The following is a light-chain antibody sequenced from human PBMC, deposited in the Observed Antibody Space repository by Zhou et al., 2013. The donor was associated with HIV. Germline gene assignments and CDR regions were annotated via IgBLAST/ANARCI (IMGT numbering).Light chain of an antibody. Sequence: DIQMTQSPSSVSASVGDSVTITCRASQGIAGSLAWYQQKPGKAPKLLIYAASSLHSGVPSRFSGSGSGTDFALTISNVQPDDFATYYCQQSHMAPLTFGGGTTVEI. J-gene: IGKJ4*01. CDR2: AAS. CDR1: QGIAGS. CDR3: QQSHMAPLT. V-gene: IGKV1-12*01.